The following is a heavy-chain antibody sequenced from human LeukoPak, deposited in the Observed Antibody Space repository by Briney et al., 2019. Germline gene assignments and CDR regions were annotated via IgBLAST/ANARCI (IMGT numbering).Heavy chain of an antibody. Sequence: PGGSLRLSCAASGFTFSSYGMHWVRQAPGKGLEWVAVISYDGSNKYYADSVKGRFTISRDNSKNTLYLQMNSLRAEDTAVYYCAGDLGQLVGRYYYYYGMGVWGQGTTVTVSS. CDR2: ISYDGSNK. D-gene: IGHD6-13*01. CDR3: AGDLGQLVGRYYYYYGMGV. V-gene: IGHV3-30*19. J-gene: IGHJ6*02. CDR1: GFTFSSYG.